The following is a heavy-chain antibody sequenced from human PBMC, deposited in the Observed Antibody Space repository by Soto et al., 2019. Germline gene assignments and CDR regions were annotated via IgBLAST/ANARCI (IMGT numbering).Heavy chain of an antibody. J-gene: IGHJ5*02. D-gene: IGHD3-10*01. CDR1: GFTFSNAL. Sequence: GGSLRLSCAASGFTFSNALMSWVRQSPGKGLEWVGRIKSKTDGGTTDYAAPVKGRFTISRDDSKNTLYLQMNSLKTEDTAVYYCTIMVRGAWLDPWGQGTLVTVSS. CDR3: TIMVRGAWLDP. V-gene: IGHV3-15*01. CDR2: IKSKTDGGTT.